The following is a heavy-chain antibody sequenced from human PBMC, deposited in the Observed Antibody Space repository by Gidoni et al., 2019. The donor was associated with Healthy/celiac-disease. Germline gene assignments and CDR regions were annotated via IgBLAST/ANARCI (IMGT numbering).Heavy chain of an antibody. CDR2: ISYDGSNK. D-gene: IGHD1-26*01. J-gene: IGHJ4*02. CDR3: AKDFGSATSGDY. CDR1: GFTFSSYG. Sequence: QVQLVESGGGVVQPWRSLRLSCAASGFTFSSYGMHWVRQAPGKGLEWVAVISYDGSNKYYADSVKGRFTISRDNSKNTLYLQMNSLRAEDTAVYYCAKDFGSATSGDYWGQGTLVTVSS. V-gene: IGHV3-30*18.